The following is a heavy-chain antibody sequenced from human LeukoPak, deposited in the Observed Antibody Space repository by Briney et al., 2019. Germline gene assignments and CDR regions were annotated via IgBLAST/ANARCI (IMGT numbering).Heavy chain of an antibody. Sequence: ASVKVSCKASGYTFTSYDINWVRQATGQGLEWMGWMNPNSGNTGYAQKFQGRVTMTSNTSITTAYMELSSLRSEDTAVYYCARHDSDSSGYRYYYGMDVWGQGTTVTVSS. CDR1: GYTFTSYD. V-gene: IGHV1-8*01. J-gene: IGHJ6*02. D-gene: IGHD3-22*01. CDR3: ARHDSDSSGYRYYYGMDV. CDR2: MNPNSGNT.